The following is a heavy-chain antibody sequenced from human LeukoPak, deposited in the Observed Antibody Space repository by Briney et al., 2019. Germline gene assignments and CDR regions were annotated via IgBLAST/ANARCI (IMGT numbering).Heavy chain of an antibody. CDR2: TSGSDGTT. J-gene: IGHJ3*02. V-gene: IGHV3-23*01. Sequence: GGSLRLSCAASGFTFSSYAMSWVRQAPGKGLEWVSATSGSDGTTYYADSVKGRFTISRDNSKNTLYLQMDSLRAEDTAVYYCARDFLPSYYYGSGSMGSAFDIWGQGTMVTVSS. D-gene: IGHD3-10*01. CDR1: GFTFSSYA. CDR3: ARDFLPSYYYGSGSMGSAFDI.